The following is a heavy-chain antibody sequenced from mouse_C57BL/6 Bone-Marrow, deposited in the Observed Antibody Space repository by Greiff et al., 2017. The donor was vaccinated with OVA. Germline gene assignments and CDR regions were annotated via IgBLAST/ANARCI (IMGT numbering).Heavy chain of an antibody. Sequence: QVQLQQSGPGLVAPSQSLSITCTVSGFSLTSYAISWVRQPPGKGLEWLGVIWPGGGTNYNSALKSRLSISKDNSKSQVVLKMNSLQTDDTARYYCASYDGAWFAYWGQGTLVTVSA. D-gene: IGHD2-12*01. CDR1: GFSLTSYA. J-gene: IGHJ3*01. CDR2: IWPGGGT. V-gene: IGHV2-9-1*01. CDR3: ASYDGAWFAY.